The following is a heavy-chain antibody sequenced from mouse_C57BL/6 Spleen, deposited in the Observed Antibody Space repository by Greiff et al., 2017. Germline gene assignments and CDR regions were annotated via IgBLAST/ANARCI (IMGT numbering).Heavy chain of an antibody. V-gene: IGHV1-72*01. CDR2: IDPTCGGT. CDR3: ATIYYDWGEVAY. Sequence: VQLKQPGAELVKPGASVKLSCKASGYTFTSYWMHWVKQRPGRGLEWIGRIDPTCGGTKYNETFKGKATLTVDKPSSPAYMQLSSLPSEDSAVDYCATIYYDWGEVAYWGQGTLVTVSA. D-gene: IGHD2-4*01. CDR1: GYTFTSYW. J-gene: IGHJ3*01.